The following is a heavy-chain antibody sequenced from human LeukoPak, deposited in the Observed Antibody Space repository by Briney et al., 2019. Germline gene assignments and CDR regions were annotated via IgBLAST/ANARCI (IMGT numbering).Heavy chain of an antibody. D-gene: IGHD3-16*01. CDR2: IYYSGST. CDR1: GDSINGNYYY. V-gene: IGHV4-39*07. Sequence: SETLSLTCTVSGDSINGNYYYWGWIRQPPGKGLEWIGTIYYSGSTYYNPSLKSRVTISVDTSKNQFSLKLNSVTAADTAVYYCARDRQMGLGAWPPYGMDVWGQGTTVTVSS. CDR3: ARDRQMGLGAWPPYGMDV. J-gene: IGHJ6*02.